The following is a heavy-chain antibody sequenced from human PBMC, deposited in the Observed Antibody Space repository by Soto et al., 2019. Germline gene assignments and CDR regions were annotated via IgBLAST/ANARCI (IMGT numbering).Heavy chain of an antibody. CDR3: ARDGVGLYYTGSTWHWWFDP. J-gene: IGHJ5*02. V-gene: IGHV3-7*01. D-gene: IGHD3-3*01. CDR1: GFTFSSHW. CDR2: IKEDASVK. Sequence: PGGSLRLSCASSGFTFSSHWMSWVRQAPGKGLEWVASIKEDASVKHYVDSVKGRFTISRDNAMYSLDLQMNSLRVEDTAVYYCARDGVGLYYTGSTWHWWFDPWGQGTLVTVSS.